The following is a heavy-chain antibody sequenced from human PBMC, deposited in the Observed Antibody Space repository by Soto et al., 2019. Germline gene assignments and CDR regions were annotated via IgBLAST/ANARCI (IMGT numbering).Heavy chain of an antibody. J-gene: IGHJ4*02. Sequence: SETLSLTCTVSDDSISSGDYYWTWIRQPPGKGLEWIGYIFHSGRTDYNPSLTSRVTISVDTSKNIFSLRVNSVTAADTAVYYCARGNYSHYRSSFDFWGQGALVTVSS. CDR1: DDSISSGDYY. CDR3: ARGNYSHYRSSFDF. V-gene: IGHV4-30-4*01. CDR2: IFHSGRT. D-gene: IGHD4-4*01.